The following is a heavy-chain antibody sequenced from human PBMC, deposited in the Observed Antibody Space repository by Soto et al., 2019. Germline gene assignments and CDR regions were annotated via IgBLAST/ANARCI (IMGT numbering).Heavy chain of an antibody. Sequence: QVQLVQSGAEVKKPGASVKVSCKASGYTFTSYGISWVRQAPGQGLEWMGWISAYNGNTNYAQKPQGRVTMTTDTSTSPAYMELRSLRSDDTAVYYCARGKMGRGVGTPPQSYGMDVWGQGTTVTVSS. CDR1: GYTFTSYG. CDR3: ARGKMGRGVGTPPQSYGMDV. CDR2: ISAYNGNT. J-gene: IGHJ6*02. V-gene: IGHV1-18*01. D-gene: IGHD3-10*01.